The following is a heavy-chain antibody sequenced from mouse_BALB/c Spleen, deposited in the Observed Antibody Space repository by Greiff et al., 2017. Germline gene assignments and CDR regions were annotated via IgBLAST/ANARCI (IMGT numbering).Heavy chain of an antibody. CDR1: GYSITSDYA. CDR3: ARGNLTGTAY. J-gene: IGHJ3*01. Sequence: VQLKESGPGLVKPSQSLSLTCTVTGYSITSDYAWNWIRQFPGNKLEWMGYISYSGSTSYNPSLKSRISITRDTSKNQFFLQLNSVTTEDTATYYCARGNLTGTAYWGQGTLVTVSA. V-gene: IGHV3-2*02. D-gene: IGHD4-1*01. CDR2: ISYSGST.